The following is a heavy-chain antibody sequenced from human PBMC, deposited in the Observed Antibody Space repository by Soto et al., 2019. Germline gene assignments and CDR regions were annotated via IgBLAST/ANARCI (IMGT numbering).Heavy chain of an antibody. J-gene: IGHJ4*02. CDR1: GGSVSSYY. CDR3: ARTSGLQIDY. Sequence: PSETLSLTCTVSGGSVSSYYWSWIRQPPGKGLEWIGYIYYSGSTNYNPSLKSRVTISVDTSKNQFSLKLSSVTAADTAVYYCARTSGLQIDYWGQGTLVTVSS. CDR2: IYYSGST. D-gene: IGHD5-12*01. V-gene: IGHV4-59*02.